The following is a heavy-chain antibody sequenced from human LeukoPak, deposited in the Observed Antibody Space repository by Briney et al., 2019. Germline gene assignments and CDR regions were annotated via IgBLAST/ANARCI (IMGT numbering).Heavy chain of an antibody. CDR2: IYHSGST. D-gene: IGHD2-2*01. V-gene: IGHV4-39*01. Sequence: SETLSLTCTVSGGSLSSSSYYWGWLRQPPGRGLEWLGSIYHSGSTYYNPSLKSRVTISVDTSKNQFSLKLSSVTAADTAVYYCARLAVKSVVVPAAEPPFDYWGQGTLVTVSS. CDR3: ARLAVKSVVVPAAEPPFDY. CDR1: GGSLSSSSYY. J-gene: IGHJ4*02.